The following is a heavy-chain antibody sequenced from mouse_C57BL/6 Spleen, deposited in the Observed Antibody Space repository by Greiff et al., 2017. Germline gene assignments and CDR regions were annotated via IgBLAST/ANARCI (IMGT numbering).Heavy chain of an antibody. Sequence: DVKLVESGGGLVKPGGSLKLSCAASEFTFSDYGMHWVRQAPEKGLEWVAYISSGSSTIYYADTVKGRFTISRDNAKNTLFLQMTSLRSEDTAMYYCARGGTTFDYWGQGTTLTVSS. J-gene: IGHJ2*01. CDR1: EFTFSDYG. CDR3: ARGGTTFDY. CDR2: ISSGSSTI. D-gene: IGHD1-1*01. V-gene: IGHV5-17*01.